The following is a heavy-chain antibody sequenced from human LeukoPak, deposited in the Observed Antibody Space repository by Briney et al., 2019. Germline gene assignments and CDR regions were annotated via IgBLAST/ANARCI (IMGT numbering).Heavy chain of an antibody. CDR2: ISAYDGNT. V-gene: IGHV1-18*01. CDR1: GYTFNRFG. J-gene: IGHJ5*02. CDR3: ARDKVIATAGTPNWFDL. D-gene: IGHD6-13*01. Sequence: ASVKVSCKASGYTFNRFGISWVRQAPGQGLEWLGWISAYDGNTNYAQNVQGRVTMTTDTSTSTAYMELRSLRYDDTAVYYCARDKVIATAGTPNWFDLWGQGTLVTVSS.